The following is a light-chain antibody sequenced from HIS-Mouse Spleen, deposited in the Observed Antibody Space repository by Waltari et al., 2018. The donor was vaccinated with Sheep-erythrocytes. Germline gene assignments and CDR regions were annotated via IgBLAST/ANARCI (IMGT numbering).Light chain of an antibody. CDR3: MIWHSSAWV. V-gene: IGLV5-45*03. J-gene: IGLJ3*02. Sequence: QAVLTQPSSLSASPGASASLTCTLRSGINVGTYRIYWYQQQPGSPPQYLLRYKSDSDKQQGSRVPSRFSGSKDASANAGILLISGLQSEDEADYYCMIWHSSAWVFGGGTKLTVL. CDR1: SGINVGTYR. CDR2: YKSDSDK.